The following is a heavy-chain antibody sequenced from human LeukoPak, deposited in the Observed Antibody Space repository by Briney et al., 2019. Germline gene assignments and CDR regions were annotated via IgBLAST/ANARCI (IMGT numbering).Heavy chain of an antibody. CDR3: ARDVRAYSTSSSAFDI. J-gene: IGHJ3*02. CDR2: ISTSSSYI. D-gene: IGHD6-6*01. V-gene: IGHV3-21*01. Sequence: GGSLRLSCAASGFTFSSYTINWVRQAPGKGLEWVSSISTSSSYIYYADSVKGRFAISRDNAKNSLYLQMNSLRDEDTAVYYCARDVRAYSTSSSAFDIWGQGTMVTVSS. CDR1: GFTFSSYT.